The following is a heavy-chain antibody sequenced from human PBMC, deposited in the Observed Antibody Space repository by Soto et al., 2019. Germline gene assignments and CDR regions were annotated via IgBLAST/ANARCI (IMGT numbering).Heavy chain of an antibody. CDR3: AHRPYLHAVAGTRKGDTYYMDV. Sequence: SGPTLVNPTQTLTLTCTFSGFSLSTSGVGVGWIRQPPGKALEWLALIYWDDDKRYSPSLKSRLTITKDTSKNQVVLTMTNMDPVDTATYYCAHRPYLHAVAGTRKGDTYYMDVWGKGTTVTVSS. CDR1: GFSLSTSGVG. CDR2: IYWDDDK. D-gene: IGHD6-19*01. V-gene: IGHV2-5*02. J-gene: IGHJ6*03.